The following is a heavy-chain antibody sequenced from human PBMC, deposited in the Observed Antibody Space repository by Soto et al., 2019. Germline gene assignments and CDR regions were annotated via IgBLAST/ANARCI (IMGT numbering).Heavy chain of an antibody. J-gene: IGHJ5*02. CDR2: INHSGST. CDR1: GGSFSGYY. D-gene: IGHD3-10*01. CDR3: ARTVKRVTMVRGVIVWFDP. V-gene: IGHV4-34*01. Sequence: QVQLQQWGAGLLKPSETLSLTCAVYGGSFSGYYWSWIRQPPGKGLEWIGEINHSGSTNYNPSLKSRVTISVDTSKNQFSLKLSSVTAADTAVYYCARTVKRVTMVRGVIVWFDPWGQGTLVTVSS.